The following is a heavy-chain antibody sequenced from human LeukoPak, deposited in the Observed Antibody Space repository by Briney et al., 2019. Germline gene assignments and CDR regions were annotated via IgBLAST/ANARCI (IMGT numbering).Heavy chain of an antibody. Sequence: GGSLRLSCAASGFTFSSYGMHWVRQAPGKGLEWVAVISYDGSNKYYADSVKGRFTISRDNSKNTLYLQMNSLRAEDTAVYYCAKDRGYDFWSGYYLDYWGKGTLVTVSS. CDR2: ISYDGSNK. D-gene: IGHD3-3*01. V-gene: IGHV3-30*18. CDR1: GFTFSSYG. J-gene: IGHJ4*02. CDR3: AKDRGYDFWSGYYLDY.